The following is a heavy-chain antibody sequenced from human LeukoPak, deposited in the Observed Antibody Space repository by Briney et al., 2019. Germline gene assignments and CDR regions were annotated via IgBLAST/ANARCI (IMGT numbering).Heavy chain of an antibody. D-gene: IGHD1-26*01. Sequence: SVKVSCKASGGTFSSYAISWVRQAPGQGLEWMGGIIPIFGTENYAQKFQGRVTITTDESTSTAYMELSSLRSEDTAVYYCASVTPSSGSYYDYWGQGTLVTVSS. V-gene: IGHV1-69*05. CDR2: IIPIFGTE. J-gene: IGHJ4*02. CDR3: ASVTPSSGSYYDY. CDR1: GGTFSSYA.